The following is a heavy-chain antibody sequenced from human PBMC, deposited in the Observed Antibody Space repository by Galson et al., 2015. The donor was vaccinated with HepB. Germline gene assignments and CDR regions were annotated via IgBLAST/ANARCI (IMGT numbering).Heavy chain of an antibody. Sequence: SLRLSCAASGFTFSNYAMSWVRQAPGKGLEWVSAISGSGGTTYYADSVKGRFTMSRDNSESTLYLQMNSLRAEDTAVYYCAKAMARYGDYGVDYWGQGTLVTVSS. CDR3: AKAMARYGDYGVDY. D-gene: IGHD4-17*01. CDR1: GFTFSNYA. V-gene: IGHV3-23*01. CDR2: ISGSGGTT. J-gene: IGHJ4*02.